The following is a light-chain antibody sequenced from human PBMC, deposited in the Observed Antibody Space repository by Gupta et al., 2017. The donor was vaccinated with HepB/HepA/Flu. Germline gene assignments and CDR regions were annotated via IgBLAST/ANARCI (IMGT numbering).Light chain of an antibody. Sequence: QSALTQPASVSGSPGQSITISCTGTNSDVGAYNYVSWYQQRPGKVPKLMIYDVTYRPSGVSSRFSGSKSGNTASLTISGLQAEDEGDYFCKSYAGSNIWVFGGGTKLTVL. CDR2: DVT. J-gene: IGLJ3*02. CDR3: KSYAGSNIWV. CDR1: NSDVGAYNY. V-gene: IGLV2-14*01.